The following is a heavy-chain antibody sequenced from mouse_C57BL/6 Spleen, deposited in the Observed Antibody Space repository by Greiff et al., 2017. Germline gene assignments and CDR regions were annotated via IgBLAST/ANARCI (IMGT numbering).Heavy chain of an antibody. CDR1: GYTFTDYE. J-gene: IGHJ4*01. Sequence: QVQLQQSGAELVRPGASVTLSCKASGYTFTDYEMHWVKQTPVHGLEWIGAIDPETGGTAYNQKFKGKAILTADKSSSTAYMELRSLTSEDSAVYYCTRALITTVAMDYWGQGTSVTVSS. D-gene: IGHD1-1*01. V-gene: IGHV1-15*01. CDR2: IDPETGGT. CDR3: TRALITTVAMDY.